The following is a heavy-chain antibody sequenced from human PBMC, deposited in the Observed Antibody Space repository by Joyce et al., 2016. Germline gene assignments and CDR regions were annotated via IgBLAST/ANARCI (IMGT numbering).Heavy chain of an antibody. J-gene: IGHJ4*02. V-gene: IGHV3-72*01. CDR3: TRVGDGYHY. D-gene: IGHD5-24*01. CDR2: IRNKASDYST. CDR1: GFTFSDYY. Sequence: EVQLVESGGGLVQPGGSLRLSCTVSGFTFSDYYMDWVRQSPGKGLEWFGRIRNKASDYSTDYAASVGGRFTISRDDSKDSLYLQMNSLKTDDTAVYYCTRVGDGYHYWGQGTLVAVSS.